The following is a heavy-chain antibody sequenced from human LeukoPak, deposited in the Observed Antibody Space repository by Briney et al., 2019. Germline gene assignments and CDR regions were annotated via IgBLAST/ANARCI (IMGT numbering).Heavy chain of an antibody. CDR2: VSYDGSDK. J-gene: IGHJ3*02. CDR1: GFTFSTYG. CDR3: AKPRGGDSWAFDI. D-gene: IGHD2-21*02. Sequence: PGGSRRLSCAASGFTFSTYGMHWVRQPPGKGLEWVAGVSYDGSDKYYPDSVKGRFSISRDNSKNTLYLQMNSLRPDDTAVYYCAKPRGGDSWAFDIWGHGTMVAVSS. V-gene: IGHV3-30*18.